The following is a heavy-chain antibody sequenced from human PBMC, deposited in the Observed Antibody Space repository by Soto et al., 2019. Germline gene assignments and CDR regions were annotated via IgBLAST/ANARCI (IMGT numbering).Heavy chain of an antibody. D-gene: IGHD6-19*01. J-gene: IGHJ4*02. V-gene: IGHV4-39*01. Sequence: PSETLSLTCTVSGGSISSSSYYWGWIRQPPGKGLEWIGSIYYSGSTYYNPSLKSRVTISVDTSKNQFSLKLSSVTAADTAVYYCARHYAGYSSGWTLLYFDYWGQGTLVTVSS. CDR3: ARHYAGYSSGWTLLYFDY. CDR2: IYYSGST. CDR1: GGSISSSSYY.